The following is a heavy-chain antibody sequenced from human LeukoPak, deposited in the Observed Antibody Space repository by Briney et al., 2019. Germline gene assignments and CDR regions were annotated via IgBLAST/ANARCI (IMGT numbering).Heavy chain of an antibody. CDR3: ARECYYEGSGYYDY. CDR2: ISSSSSYM. D-gene: IGHD3-22*01. V-gene: IGHV3-21*01. Sequence: GGSLRLSCAASGFTFSSHTMNWVRQAPGKGLEWVSSISSSSSYMYYADSLKGRFTISRDNAQNSLYLQMNSLRAEDTAVYYCARECYYEGSGYYDYWGQGTLVTVSS. J-gene: IGHJ4*02. CDR1: GFTFSSHT.